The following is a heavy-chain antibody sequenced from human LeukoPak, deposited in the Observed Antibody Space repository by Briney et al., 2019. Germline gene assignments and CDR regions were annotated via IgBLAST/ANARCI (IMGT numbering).Heavy chain of an antibody. CDR3: AKGYDYVWGSYRLHAFDI. J-gene: IGHJ3*02. CDR2: ISGGTGST. CDR1: GFTFSGYA. V-gene: IGHV3-23*01. Sequence: GGSLRLSCVASGFTFSGYAMSWVRQAPGKGLEWVSTISGGTGSTYYADSVKGRFTISRENSRNTLYLQMNSLRAEDTAVYYCAKGYDYVWGSYRLHAFDIWGQGTMVTVSS. D-gene: IGHD3-16*02.